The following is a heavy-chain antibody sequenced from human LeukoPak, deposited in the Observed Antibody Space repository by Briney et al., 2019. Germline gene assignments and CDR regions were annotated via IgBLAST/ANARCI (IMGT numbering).Heavy chain of an antibody. CDR2: IYYSGST. Sequence: PSETLSLTCTVSGGSISSSSYYWGWIRQPPGKGLEWIGSIYYSGSTYYNPSLKSRVTISVDTSKNQFSLKLSSVTAADTAVYYCARGVAPSIAAAGTILSFDYWGQGTLVTVSS. CDR3: ARGVAPSIAAAGTILSFDY. V-gene: IGHV4-39*07. CDR1: GGSISSSSYY. J-gene: IGHJ4*02. D-gene: IGHD6-13*01.